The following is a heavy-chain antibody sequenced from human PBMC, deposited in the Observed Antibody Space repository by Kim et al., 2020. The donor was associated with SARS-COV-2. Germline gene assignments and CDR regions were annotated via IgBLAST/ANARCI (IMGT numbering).Heavy chain of an antibody. CDR1: GFTFGDYA. CDR3: TRDNLYFLGAAAGTYDYFDY. CDR2: IRSRAYGGTT. J-gene: IGHJ4*02. D-gene: IGHD6-13*01. V-gene: IGHV3-49*04. Sequence: GGSLRLSCTASGFTFGDYAMSWVRQAPGKGLEWVGFIRSRAYGGTTEYAASVKGRFTISRDDSKSIAYLQMNSLKTEDTAVYYCTRDNLYFLGAAAGTYDYFDYWGQGTLVTVSS.